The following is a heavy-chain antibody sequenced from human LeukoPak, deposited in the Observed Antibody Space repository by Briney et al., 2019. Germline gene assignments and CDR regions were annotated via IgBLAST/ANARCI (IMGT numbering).Heavy chain of an antibody. J-gene: IGHJ6*02. V-gene: IGHV4-39*01. Sequence: SETLSLTCTVSGGSISSSSYYWGWIRQPPGKGLEWIGSIYYSGSTYYNPSLKSRVTISVDTSKNQFSLKLSSVTAADTAVYYCAGHSVADYGMDVWGQGTTVTVSS. CDR1: GGSISSSSYY. D-gene: IGHD6-19*01. CDR2: IYYSGST. CDR3: AGHSVADYGMDV.